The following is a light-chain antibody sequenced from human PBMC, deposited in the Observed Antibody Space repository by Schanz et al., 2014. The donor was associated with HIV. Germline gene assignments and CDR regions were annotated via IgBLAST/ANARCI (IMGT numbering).Light chain of an antibody. CDR3: ASYAESSTVV. CDR1: SGDVGSYNY. J-gene: IGLJ3*02. V-gene: IGLV2-14*03. Sequence: QSALTQPASVSGSPGQSISISCTGTSGDVGSYNYVSWYQQHPGKAPKLMIYDVSNRPSGVSSRFSGSKSGNTASLTISGLQSEDEADYYCASYAESSTVVFGGGTKLTVL. CDR2: DVS.